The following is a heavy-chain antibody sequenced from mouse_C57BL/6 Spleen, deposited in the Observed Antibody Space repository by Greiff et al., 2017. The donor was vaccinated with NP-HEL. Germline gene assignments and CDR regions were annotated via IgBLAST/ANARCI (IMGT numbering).Heavy chain of an antibody. J-gene: IGHJ2*01. CDR2: IWSDGST. CDR3: ARHKILRGGYYFDY. V-gene: IGHV2-6-1*01. D-gene: IGHD1-1*01. CDR1: GFSLTSYG. Sequence: QVQLKESGPGLVAPSQSLSITCTVSGFSLTSYGVHWVRQPPGKGLEWLVVIWSDGSTTYNSALKSRLSISKDNSKSQVFLKMNSLQTDDTAMYYCARHKILRGGYYFDYWGQGTTLTVSS.